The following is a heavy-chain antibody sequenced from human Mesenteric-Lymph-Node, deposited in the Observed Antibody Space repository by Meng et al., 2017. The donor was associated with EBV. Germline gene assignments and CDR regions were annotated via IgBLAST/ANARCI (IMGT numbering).Heavy chain of an antibody. CDR1: AASISGSNC. Sequence: QLPLPEAGPRFVDPSGTLVLTCAVSAASISGSNCWSWVRQPPGKGLGWIGEVYHSGSTNYTPSLKSRVSMSVDTSKNHFSLKLTSVTAADTAMYYCAEVLNGYYYFDYWGQGTLVTVSS. CDR2: VYHSGST. CDR3: AEVLNGYYYFDY. J-gene: IGHJ4*02. V-gene: IGHV4-4*02. D-gene: IGHD3-22*01.